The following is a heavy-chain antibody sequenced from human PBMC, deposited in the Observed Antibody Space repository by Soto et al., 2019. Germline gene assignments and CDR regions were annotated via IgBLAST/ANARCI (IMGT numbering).Heavy chain of an antibody. D-gene: IGHD3-10*01. CDR2: MNPNSGNT. Sequence: ASVQVSCKASGYTFTSYDINWVRQATGQGLEWMGWMNPNSGNTGYAQKFQGRVTMTRNTSISTAYMELSSLRSEDTAVYYCARGLRMVRGLLPAYWGQGILVTGSS. CDR1: GYTFTSYD. CDR3: ARGLRMVRGLLPAY. J-gene: IGHJ4*02. V-gene: IGHV1-8*01.